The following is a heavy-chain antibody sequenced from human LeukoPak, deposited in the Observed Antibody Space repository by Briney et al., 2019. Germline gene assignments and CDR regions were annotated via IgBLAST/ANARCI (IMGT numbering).Heavy chain of an antibody. CDR2: ISGSGGST. Sequence: EPGGSLRLSCAASGFTFSSYAMSWVRQAPGKGLEWVSAISGSGGSTYYADSVKGRFTISSDNSKNTLYLQMNSLRAEDTAVYYCAKDHYYDSSGYSDYWGQGTLVTVSS. CDR1: GFTFSSYA. CDR3: AKDHYYDSSGYSDY. J-gene: IGHJ4*02. V-gene: IGHV3-23*01. D-gene: IGHD3-22*01.